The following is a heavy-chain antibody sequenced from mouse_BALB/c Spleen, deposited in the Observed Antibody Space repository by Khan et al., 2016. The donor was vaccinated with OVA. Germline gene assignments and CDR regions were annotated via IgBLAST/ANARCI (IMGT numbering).Heavy chain of an antibody. J-gene: IGHJ2*01. D-gene: IGHD1-1*01. CDR1: GYSITSDYA. Sequence: EVQLVESGPGLVKPSQSLSLICTVTGYSITSDYAWNWIRQFPGNQLEWMGFISYSGNTNYNPSLKSRISITRDTSKNQFFLQLNSVTTEDTATYYCARVYGGDFDYWGQGTTLTVSS. CDR3: ARVYGGDFDY. CDR2: ISYSGNT. V-gene: IGHV3-2*02.